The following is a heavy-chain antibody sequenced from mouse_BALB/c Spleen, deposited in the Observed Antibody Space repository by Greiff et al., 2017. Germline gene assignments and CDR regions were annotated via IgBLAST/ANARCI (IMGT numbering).Heavy chain of an antibody. CDR2: ISNGGGST. V-gene: IGHV5-12-2*01. CDR1: GFTFSSYT. CDR3: ARVYYRYDSFDY. Sequence: EVMLVESGGGLVQPGGSLKLSCAASGFTFSSYTMSWVRQTPEKRLEWVAYISNGGGSTYYPDTVKGRFTISRDNAKNTLYLQMSSLKSEDTAMYYCARVYYRYDSFDYWGQGTTLTVSS. D-gene: IGHD2-14*01. J-gene: IGHJ2*01.